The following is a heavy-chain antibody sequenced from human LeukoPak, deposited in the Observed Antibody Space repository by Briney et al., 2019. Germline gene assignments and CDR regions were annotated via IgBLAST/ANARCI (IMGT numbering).Heavy chain of an antibody. CDR3: ASSGVAVAATLKRRTKPNWFDP. V-gene: IGHV4-59*01. D-gene: IGHD6-19*01. CDR1: GGSISSYY. Sequence: PSETLSLTCTVSGGSISSYYWSWIRQPPGKGLEWIGYIFYSGSTNCNPSLKSRLTMSVDTSKNQFSLKLSSVTAADTAVYYCASSGVAVAATLKRRTKPNWFDPWGQGTLVTVSS. CDR2: IFYSGST. J-gene: IGHJ5*02.